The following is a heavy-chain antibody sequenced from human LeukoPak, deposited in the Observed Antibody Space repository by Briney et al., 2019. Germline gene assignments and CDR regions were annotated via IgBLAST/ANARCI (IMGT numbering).Heavy chain of an antibody. Sequence: GGSLRLSCAASGFTFSSYSMNWVRQAPGKGLKWVSSISSSSSYIYYADSVKGRFTISRDNAKNSLYLQMNSLRAEDTAVYYCARDQGSGYDILTGHGDYWGQGTLVTVSS. CDR2: ISSSSSYI. J-gene: IGHJ4*02. CDR3: ARDQGSGYDILTGHGDY. V-gene: IGHV3-21*01. D-gene: IGHD3-9*01. CDR1: GFTFSSYS.